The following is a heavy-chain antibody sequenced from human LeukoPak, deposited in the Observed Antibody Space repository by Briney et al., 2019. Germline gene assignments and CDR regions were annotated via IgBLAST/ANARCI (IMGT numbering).Heavy chain of an antibody. D-gene: IGHD1-26*01. CDR3: ARDLIRLGLLDY. Sequence: PSETLSLTCTVSGYSISSGYYWGWIRQPPGKGLEWIGSIYHSGSTYYNPSLKSRVTISVDTSKNQFSLKLSSVTAADTAVYYCARDLIRLGLLDYWGQGTLVTVSS. J-gene: IGHJ4*02. CDR1: GYSISSGYY. CDR2: IYHSGST. V-gene: IGHV4-38-2*02.